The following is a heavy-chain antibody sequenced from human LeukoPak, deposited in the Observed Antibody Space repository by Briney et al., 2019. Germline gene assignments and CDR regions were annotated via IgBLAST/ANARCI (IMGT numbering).Heavy chain of an antibody. V-gene: IGHV3-23*01. Sequence: GGSLRLSCAASGFTFSSYSMSWVRQAPGKGLEWVSGISGSGGSTYYADSVKGRFTISRDNSKNMLYLQMKSLRADDTAVYYCAKESHYSDYDYWGQGTLVTVSS. CDR2: ISGSGGST. CDR3: AKESHYSDYDY. J-gene: IGHJ4*02. D-gene: IGHD4-11*01. CDR1: GFTFSSYS.